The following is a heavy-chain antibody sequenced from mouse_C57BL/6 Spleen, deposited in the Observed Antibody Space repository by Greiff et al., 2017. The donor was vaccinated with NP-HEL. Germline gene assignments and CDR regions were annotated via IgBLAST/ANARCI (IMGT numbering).Heavy chain of an antibody. CDR1: GYTFTSYW. CDR2: IDPSDSYT. CDR3: ARGYYYGSRWAMDY. J-gene: IGHJ4*01. D-gene: IGHD1-1*01. V-gene: IGHV1-50*01. Sequence: VQLQQPGAELVKPGASVKLSCKASGYTFTSYWMQWVKQRPGQGLEWIGEIDPSDSYTNYNQKFKGKATLTVDTSSSTAYMQLSSLTSEDSAVYYCARGYYYGSRWAMDYWGQGTSVTVSS.